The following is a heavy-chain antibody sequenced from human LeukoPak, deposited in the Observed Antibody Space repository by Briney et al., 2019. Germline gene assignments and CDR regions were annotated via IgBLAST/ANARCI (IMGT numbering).Heavy chain of an antibody. J-gene: IGHJ5*02. Sequence: PSETLSLTCAVYGGSFSGYYWSWIRQPPGKGLEWIGEINHSGSTNYNPSLKSRVTISVDTSKNQFSLKLSSVTAADTAVYYCARREAYYDFWSGSRGYWFDPWGQGTLVTVSS. CDR1: GGSFSGYY. D-gene: IGHD3-3*01. V-gene: IGHV4-34*01. CDR2: INHSGST. CDR3: ARREAYYDFWSGSRGYWFDP.